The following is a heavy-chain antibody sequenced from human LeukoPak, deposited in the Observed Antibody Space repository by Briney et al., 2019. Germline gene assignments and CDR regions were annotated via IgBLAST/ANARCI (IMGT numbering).Heavy chain of an antibody. D-gene: IGHD5-18*01. J-gene: IGHJ4*02. CDR3: ARGLLTGGYDN. CDR1: GGSISPYY. CDR2: IYYTGST. Sequence: KPSETLSLTCTVSGGSISPYYWSWIRQPPGKGREWIGYIYYTGSTDYNPSLKSPVTISVDTSKNQFSLELRSVTAADTAVYYCARGLLTGGYDNWGQGTLVTVSS. V-gene: IGHV4-59*01.